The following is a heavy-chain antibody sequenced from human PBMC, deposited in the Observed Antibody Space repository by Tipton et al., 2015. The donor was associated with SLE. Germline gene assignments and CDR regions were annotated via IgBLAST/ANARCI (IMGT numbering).Heavy chain of an antibody. CDR1: GGSISSHY. Sequence: TLSLTCTVSGGSISSHYWSWIRQPPGKGLEWIGYIYYSGSTNYNPSLKSRLTISVDTSKNQFSLKLSSVTAADTAVYYCARGHYYDSSGYYALDYWGQGTLVTVSS. V-gene: IGHV4-59*11. CDR3: ARGHYYDSSGYYALDY. J-gene: IGHJ4*02. D-gene: IGHD3-22*01. CDR2: IYYSGST.